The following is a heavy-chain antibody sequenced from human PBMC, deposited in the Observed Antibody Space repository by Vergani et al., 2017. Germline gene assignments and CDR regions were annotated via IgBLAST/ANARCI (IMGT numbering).Heavy chain of an antibody. CDR3: ARGGGDCSGGSCYSGRNYYYYGMDV. Sequence: QVQLQESGPGLVKPSETLSLTCTVSGGSISSYYWSWIRQPPGKGLEWIGYIYYSGSTNYNPSLKSRVTISVDTSKNQFSLKLSSVTAADTAVYYCARGGGDCSGGSCYSGRNYYYYGMDVWGQGTTVTVSS. CDR1: GGSISSYY. V-gene: IGHV4-59*01. D-gene: IGHD2-15*01. CDR2: IYYSGST. J-gene: IGHJ6*02.